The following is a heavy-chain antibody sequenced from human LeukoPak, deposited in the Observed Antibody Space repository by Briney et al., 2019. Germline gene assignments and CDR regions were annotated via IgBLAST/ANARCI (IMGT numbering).Heavy chain of an antibody. V-gene: IGHV3-23*01. Sequence: GGSLRLSCAASGFTFSSYAMSWVRQAPGKGLEWVSAISGSGGSTYYADSVKGRFTISRDNSQNTLYLQMNSLRAEDTAVYYCARAIYSGGWYGGDYWGQGTLVTVSS. CDR3: ARAIYSGGWYGGDY. J-gene: IGHJ4*02. CDR1: GFTFSSYA. CDR2: ISGSGGST. D-gene: IGHD6-19*01.